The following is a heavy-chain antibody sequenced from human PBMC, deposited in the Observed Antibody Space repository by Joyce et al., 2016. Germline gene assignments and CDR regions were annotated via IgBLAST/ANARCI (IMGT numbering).Heavy chain of an antibody. CDR1: GGSMINQY. J-gene: IGHJ3*01. CDR3: ARGGPSDAFDV. Sequence: QVQMQESGPGLVKPSETLSLTCRVSGGSMINQYWSWIRQPPGKGLEWIGYIYANEITNSEPSLKSRVAMLVDTSKNQFSLSLSSVTVADTAVYYCARGGPSDAFDVWGQGTMIAVSS. CDR2: IYANEIT. V-gene: IGHV4-59*11.